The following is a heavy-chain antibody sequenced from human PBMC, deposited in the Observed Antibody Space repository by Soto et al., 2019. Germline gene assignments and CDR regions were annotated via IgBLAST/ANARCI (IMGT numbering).Heavy chain of an antibody. CDR2: INPNSGGT. CDR3: ARGLGYYYDSTGPDY. D-gene: IGHD3-22*01. Sequence: ASVKVSCKASGYTFTGYYMHWVRQAPGQGLEWMGWINPNSGGTNYAQKFQGRVTMTRDTSISTAYMELSRLRSDDTAVYYCARGLGYYYDSTGPDYWGQGTLVTVS. J-gene: IGHJ4*02. V-gene: IGHV1-2*02. CDR1: GYTFTGYY.